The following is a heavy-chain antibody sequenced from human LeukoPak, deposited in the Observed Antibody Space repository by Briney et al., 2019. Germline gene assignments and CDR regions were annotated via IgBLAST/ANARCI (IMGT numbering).Heavy chain of an antibody. Sequence: SETLSLTCTVPGGSISSYYWSWIRQPPGKGLEWIGYISYSGSTNYNPSLKSRVTISVDTSKNQFSLKLSSVTAADTAVYYCARVRCSGGSCYLDAFDIWGQGTMVTVSS. CDR3: ARVRCSGGSCYLDAFDI. V-gene: IGHV4-59*01. J-gene: IGHJ3*02. CDR2: ISYSGST. CDR1: GGSISSYY. D-gene: IGHD2-15*01.